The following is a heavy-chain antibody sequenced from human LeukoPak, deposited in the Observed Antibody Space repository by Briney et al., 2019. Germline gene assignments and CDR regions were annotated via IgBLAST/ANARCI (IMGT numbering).Heavy chain of an antibody. J-gene: IGHJ4*02. Sequence: ASVKVSCKASGYTFTSYGISWVRQAPGQGLEWMGWISAYSGNTNYAQKLQGRVTMTTDTSTSTAYMELRSLRSGDTAVYYCAREPTYYYDSSYDYWGQGTLVTVSS. D-gene: IGHD3-22*01. CDR3: AREPTYYYDSSYDY. V-gene: IGHV1-18*01. CDR2: ISAYSGNT. CDR1: GYTFTSYG.